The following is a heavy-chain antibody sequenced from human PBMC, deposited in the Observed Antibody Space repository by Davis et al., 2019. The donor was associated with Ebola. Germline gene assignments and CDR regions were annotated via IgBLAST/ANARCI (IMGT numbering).Heavy chain of an antibody. Sequence: GESLKISCKGSGYSFTSYWIGWVRQAPGKGLEWVSAISGSGGSTYYADSVKGRFTISRDNSKNTLYLQMNSLRAEDTAVYYCAKISIAAADVWWPSFDYWGQGTLVTVSS. J-gene: IGHJ4*02. CDR1: GYSFTSYW. CDR3: AKISIAAADVWWPSFDY. D-gene: IGHD6-13*01. CDR2: ISGSGGST. V-gene: IGHV3-23*01.